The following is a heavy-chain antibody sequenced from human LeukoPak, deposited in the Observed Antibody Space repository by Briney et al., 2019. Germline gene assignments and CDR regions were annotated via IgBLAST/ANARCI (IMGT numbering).Heavy chain of an antibody. Sequence: SETLSLTCTVSGGSITSSSYYWGWIRQPPGKGLEWIGSIYYSGSTYYNPSLKSRVTISVDTSKNQFSLKLSSVTAADTAVHYCARGHCFGGDCYFDYWGPGTLVTVFS. CDR3: ARGHCFGGDCYFDY. CDR1: GGSITSSSYY. V-gene: IGHV4-39*01. J-gene: IGHJ4*02. D-gene: IGHD2-21*02. CDR2: IYYSGST.